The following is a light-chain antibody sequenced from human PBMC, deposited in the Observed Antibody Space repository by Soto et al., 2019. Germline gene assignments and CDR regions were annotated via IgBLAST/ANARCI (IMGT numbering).Light chain of an antibody. CDR2: AAS. CDR1: QGVSSW. V-gene: IGKV1D-12*01. CDR3: KQANSFQIT. J-gene: IGKJ5*01. Sequence: DIEMTHSPSSVSASVGDTVAITCRASQGVSSWLAWYQQKPWKAPKLLIYAASSLQSGVPSRFSGSGSGKDLTLTLSSLQPEDFATYFCKQANSFQITFGQGTRLEIX.